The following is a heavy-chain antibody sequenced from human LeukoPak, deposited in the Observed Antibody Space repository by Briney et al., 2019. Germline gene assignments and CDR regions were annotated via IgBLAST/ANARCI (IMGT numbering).Heavy chain of an antibody. CDR2: IHHSGST. CDR3: ASDAPGLLGY. CDR1: GFNFWNTG. Sequence: GSLRLSCAVAGFNFWNTGMSWVRQAPGKGLEWIGNIHHSGSTYYKPSLKSRVTISVDTSKNQFSLKLSSVTAADTAMYYCASDAPGLLGYWGQGTLVTVSS. J-gene: IGHJ4*02. V-gene: IGHV4-4*02. D-gene: IGHD2-15*01.